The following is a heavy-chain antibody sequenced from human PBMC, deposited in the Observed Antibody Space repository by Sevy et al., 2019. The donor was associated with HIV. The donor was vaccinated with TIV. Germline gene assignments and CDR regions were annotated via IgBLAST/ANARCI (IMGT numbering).Heavy chain of an antibody. Sequence: SETLSLTCTVSGGSISRYYWSWIRQPPGKGLEWIGYIDYSGSANYNPSLKSRVTMSVDTSKIQFSLELSSVTAADTAVYYCARGYRSSYYFDYWGQGALVTVSS. V-gene: IGHV4-59*01. CDR3: ARGYRSSYYFDY. J-gene: IGHJ4*02. CDR2: IDYSGSA. CDR1: GGSISRYY. D-gene: IGHD6-6*01.